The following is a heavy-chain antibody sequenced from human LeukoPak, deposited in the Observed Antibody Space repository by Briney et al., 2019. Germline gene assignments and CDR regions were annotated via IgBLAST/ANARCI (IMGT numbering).Heavy chain of an antibody. J-gene: IGHJ5*02. CDR1: GFTFSSYW. D-gene: IGHD4-17*01. CDR3: VRERNDYANWFDP. CDR2: INSDGSST. Sequence: GGSLRLSCAASGFTFSSYWMHWVRQAPGKGLVWVSRINSDGSSTSYADSVKGRFTISRDNAKNTLYLQMNSLRAEDTAVYYCVRERNDYANWFDPWGQGTLVIVSS. V-gene: IGHV3-74*01.